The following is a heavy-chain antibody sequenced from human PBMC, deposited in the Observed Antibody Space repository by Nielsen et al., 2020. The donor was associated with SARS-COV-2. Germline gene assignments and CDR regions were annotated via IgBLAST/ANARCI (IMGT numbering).Heavy chain of an antibody. J-gene: IGHJ6*02. V-gene: IGHV2-70*01. Sequence: SGPTLLKPTQTPTLPCPFPGFSLSTIGMFVAWILQPPGKALDWLPAIDWNDDKYYSTSLKTRLTISKDTSKNQVVLTMTNMDPVDTATYYCARTYYDILTGYLYGMDVWGQGTTVTVSS. CDR1: GFSLSTIGMF. CDR2: IDWNDDK. D-gene: IGHD3-9*01. CDR3: ARTYYDILTGYLYGMDV.